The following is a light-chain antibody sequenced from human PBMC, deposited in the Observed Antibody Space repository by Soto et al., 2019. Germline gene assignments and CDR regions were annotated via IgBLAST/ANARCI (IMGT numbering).Light chain of an antibody. Sequence: EIVSTQSPATLSLSPGERATLSCRSSQIVNPYLAWYQQKPGQAPRLLIHDASTRPPGIPARISGSGSGTGFNLTIIRLQREDFAVYYGLQRLNWWTFGRGTKV. V-gene: IGKV3-11*01. J-gene: IGKJ1*01. CDR1: QIVNPY. CDR2: DAS. CDR3: LQRLNWWT.